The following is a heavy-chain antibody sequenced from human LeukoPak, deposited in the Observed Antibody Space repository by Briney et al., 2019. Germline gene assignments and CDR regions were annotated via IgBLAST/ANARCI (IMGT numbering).Heavy chain of an antibody. CDR3: AKDRYYYDSSGYYRAYYYYYGMDV. CDR2: ISYDGSNK. Sequence: GGSLRLSCAASGFTFSSYGMHWVRQAPGKGLEWVAVISYDGSNKYYADSVKGRFTISRDNSKNTLYQQMNSLRAEDTAVYYCAKDRYYYDSSGYYRAYYYYYGMDVWGQGTTVTVSS. CDR1: GFTFSSYG. V-gene: IGHV3-30*18. J-gene: IGHJ6*02. D-gene: IGHD3-22*01.